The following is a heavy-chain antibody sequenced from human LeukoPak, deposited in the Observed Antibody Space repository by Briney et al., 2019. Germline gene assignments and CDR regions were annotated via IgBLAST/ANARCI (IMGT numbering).Heavy chain of an antibody. J-gene: IGHJ4*02. CDR2: ISWNSGSI. Sequence: GGSLRLSCAASGFTFSSYSMNWVRQAPGKGLEWVSGISWNSGSIGYADSVKGRFTISRDNAKNSLYLQMNSLRAEDTALYYCAKDSTYYYDSSGRHFDYWGQGTLVTVSS. V-gene: IGHV3-9*01. D-gene: IGHD3-22*01. CDR3: AKDSTYYYDSSGRHFDY. CDR1: GFTFSSYS.